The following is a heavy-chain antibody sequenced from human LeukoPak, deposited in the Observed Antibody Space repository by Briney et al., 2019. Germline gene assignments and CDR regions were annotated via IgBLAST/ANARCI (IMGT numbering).Heavy chain of an antibody. D-gene: IGHD3-22*01. Sequence: GGSLRLSCAASGFRFSNYAMNWVCQAPGKGLEWVSVISGGGSSTNYADSVKGRFTISRENSKNTLYLQMNSLRAEDTAVYYCAHTDSYYFDSGMVSWGQGALVTVSS. J-gene: IGHJ5*02. V-gene: IGHV3-23*01. CDR1: GFRFSNYA. CDR2: ISGGGSST. CDR3: AHTDSYYFDSGMVS.